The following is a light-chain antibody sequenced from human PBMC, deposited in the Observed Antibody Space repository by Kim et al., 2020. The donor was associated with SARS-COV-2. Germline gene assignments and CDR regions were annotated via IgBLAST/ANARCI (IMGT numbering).Light chain of an antibody. CDR3: LQDYNYPWT. Sequence: AIQMTQSPFSLSASVGDRITITCRASQGIRNDLGWYQQKPGKAPKLLIYAASSLQSGVPSRFSGSGSGTDFTLTISSLQPEDFATYYCLQDYNYPWTFGQGTKVDIK. J-gene: IGKJ1*01. CDR2: AAS. CDR1: QGIRND. V-gene: IGKV1-6*01.